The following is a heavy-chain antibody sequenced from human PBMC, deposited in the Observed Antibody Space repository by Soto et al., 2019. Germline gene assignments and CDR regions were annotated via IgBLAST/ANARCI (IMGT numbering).Heavy chain of an antibody. CDR2: IIPIFGTA. V-gene: IGHV1-69*13. CDR1: GGTFSSYA. D-gene: IGHD3-22*01. CDR3: ARDRHDSSGYYLYNWFDP. J-gene: IGHJ5*02. Sequence: GASVKVSCKASGGTFSSYAISWVRQAPGQGLEWMGGIIPIFGTANYAQKFQGRVTITADESTSTAYMELSSLRSEDTAVYYCARDRHDSSGYYLYNWFDPWGQGTLVTVSS.